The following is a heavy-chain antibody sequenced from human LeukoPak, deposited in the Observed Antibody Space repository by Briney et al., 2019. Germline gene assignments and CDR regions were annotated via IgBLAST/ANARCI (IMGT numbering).Heavy chain of an antibody. Sequence: GGSLRLSCAASGFTFSGSAMTWVRQAPGKGLQWVSTITGSDDKTYYADSVKGRFTISRDNSKNTLYLQMNSLRAEDTAVYYCAKGGSGYYFQHWGQGTLVTVSS. CDR3: AKGGSGYYFQH. V-gene: IGHV3-23*01. D-gene: IGHD3-22*01. CDR2: ITGSDDKT. J-gene: IGHJ1*01. CDR1: GFTFSGSA.